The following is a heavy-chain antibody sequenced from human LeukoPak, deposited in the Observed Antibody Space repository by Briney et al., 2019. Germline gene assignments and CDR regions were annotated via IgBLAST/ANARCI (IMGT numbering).Heavy chain of an antibody. D-gene: IGHD2-2*01. CDR1: GGSISSYY. V-gene: IGHV4-4*07. CDR3: ARGTISPAGLYYYYSGMDV. CDR2: IYTSGSA. J-gene: IGHJ6*02. Sequence: SETLSLTCTVSGGSISSYYWSWIRQPAGKGLEWIGRIYTSGSANYNPSLKSRVTISVDTSKKQFSLKLSSVTAADTAVYFCARGTISPAGLYYYYSGMDVWGQGTTVTVSS.